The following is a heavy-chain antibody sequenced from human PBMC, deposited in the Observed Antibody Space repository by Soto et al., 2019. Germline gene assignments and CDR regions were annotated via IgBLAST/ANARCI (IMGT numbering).Heavy chain of an antibody. CDR3: ARDMTNPHPRRNDAFDI. D-gene: IGHD3-16*01. Sequence: EVQLVESGGGLVKPGGSLRLSCAASGFTFSSYSMNWVRQAPGKGLEWVSSISSSSSYIYYADSVKGRFTISRDNAKNSLYLQMNSLRAEDTAVYYCARDMTNPHPRRNDAFDIWGQGTMVTVSS. V-gene: IGHV3-21*01. J-gene: IGHJ3*02. CDR2: ISSSSSYI. CDR1: GFTFSSYS.